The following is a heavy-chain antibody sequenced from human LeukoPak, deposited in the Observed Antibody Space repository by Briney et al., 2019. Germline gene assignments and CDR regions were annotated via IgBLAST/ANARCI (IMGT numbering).Heavy chain of an antibody. D-gene: IGHD3-10*01. CDR1: GGSFSGYY. CDR3: ARGGYYGSGNDFRFDP. J-gene: IGHJ5*02. Sequence: PSETLSLTCAVYGGSFSGYYWGWIRQPPGKGLEWIGYIYYSGSTNYKPSLKSRVTISVDTSKNQFSLKLSSVTAADTAVYYSARGGYYGSGNDFRFDPWGQGTLVTVSS. V-gene: IGHV4-59*01. CDR2: IYYSGST.